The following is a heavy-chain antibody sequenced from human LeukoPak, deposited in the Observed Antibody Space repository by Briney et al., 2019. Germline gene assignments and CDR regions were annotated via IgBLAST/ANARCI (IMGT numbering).Heavy chain of an antibody. V-gene: IGHV1-8*03. Sequence: ASVKVSCKASGYTFTSYDINWVRQATGQGLEWVGWMNPNSGNTGYAQKFQGRVTITRNTSISTAYMELSSLRSEDTAVYYCARAWAAPDAFDLWGQGTMVTVSS. CDR1: GYTFTSYD. CDR3: ARAWAAPDAFDL. CDR2: MNPNSGNT. J-gene: IGHJ3*01. D-gene: IGHD1-26*01.